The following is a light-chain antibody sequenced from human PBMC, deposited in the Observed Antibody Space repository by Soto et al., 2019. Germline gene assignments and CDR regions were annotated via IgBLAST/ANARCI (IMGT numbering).Light chain of an antibody. CDR2: DAS. Sequence: EIVVTQSPGTLSLSPWETATLSCRASQSVSSYLAWYQQKPGQAPRLLIYDASNRATGIPARFSGSGSGTDFTLTISSLEPEDFAVYYCQQRSNWPPITFGQGTRLEIK. V-gene: IGKV3-11*01. CDR3: QQRSNWPPIT. J-gene: IGKJ5*01. CDR1: QSVSSY.